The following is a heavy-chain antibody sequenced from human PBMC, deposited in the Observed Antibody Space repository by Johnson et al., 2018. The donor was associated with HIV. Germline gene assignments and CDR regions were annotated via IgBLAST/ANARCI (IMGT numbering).Heavy chain of an antibody. CDR2: INWNGGTK. J-gene: IGHJ3*02. CDR3: ARALYFYDSTSPLESEAFDI. D-gene: IGHD3-22*01. V-gene: IGHV3-20*04. CDR1: GFTFNDHG. Sequence: MLLVESGGGVVRPGGSLRLSCAVSGFTFNDHGMSWVRQAPGKGLEWVSDINWNGGTKDYADSVKGRFTISRDNAKNSLYLQMNSLRAEDTALYYCARALYFYDSTSPLESEAFDIWGQGTMVTVSS.